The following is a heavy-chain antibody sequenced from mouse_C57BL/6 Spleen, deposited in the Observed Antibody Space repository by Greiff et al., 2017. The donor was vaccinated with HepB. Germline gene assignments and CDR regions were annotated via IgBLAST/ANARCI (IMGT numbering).Heavy chain of an antibody. CDR1: GFTFSSYA. CDR2: ISDGGSYT. D-gene: IGHD1-1*01. CDR3: ARDLITTRTFDY. Sequence: DVMLVESGGGLVKPGGSLKLSCAASGFTFSSYAMSWVRQTPEKRLEWVATISDGGSYTYYPDNVKGRFTISRDNAKNNLYLQMSHLKSEDTAMYYCARDLITTRTFDYWGQGTTLTVSS. V-gene: IGHV5-4*01. J-gene: IGHJ2*01.